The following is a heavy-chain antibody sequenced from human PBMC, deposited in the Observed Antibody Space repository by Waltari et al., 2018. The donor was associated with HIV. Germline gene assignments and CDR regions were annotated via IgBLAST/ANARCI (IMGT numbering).Heavy chain of an antibody. V-gene: IGHV4-38-2*02. J-gene: IGHJ4*02. CDR2: INPSGTT. Sequence: QVQLQESGPGLVKPSETLSLTCAVSGYSISSGYYWGWIRQPPGKGRAGIGSINPSGTTYYNPSVKRRVTISIDTAKNQVSLKLSAVTAADAAVYYCARDQVGATYFDYWGQGTLVTVSS. CDR3: ARDQVGATYFDY. CDR1: GYSISSGYY. D-gene: IGHD1-26*01.